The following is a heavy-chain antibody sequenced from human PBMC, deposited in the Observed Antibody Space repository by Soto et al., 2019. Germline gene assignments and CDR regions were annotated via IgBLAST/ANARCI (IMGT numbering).Heavy chain of an antibody. CDR3: ARVSVPRPPLGKAFDI. J-gene: IGHJ3*02. CDR2: INHSGST. CDR1: GGSFSGYY. V-gene: IGHV4-34*01. D-gene: IGHD3-3*01. Sequence: QVQLQQWGAGLLKPSETLSLTCAVYGGSFSGYYWSWIRQPPGKGLEWIGEINHSGSTNYNPSLKSRATIAVDTSKSQFSRELSSVTAADTAVYYCARVSVPRPPLGKAFDIWGQGTMVTVSS.